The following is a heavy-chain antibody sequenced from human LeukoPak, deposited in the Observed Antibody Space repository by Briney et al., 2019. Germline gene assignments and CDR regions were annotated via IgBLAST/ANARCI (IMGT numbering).Heavy chain of an antibody. Sequence: TSETLSLTCTVSGGSISSYYWSWIRQPAGKGLEWIGRIYTSGSTNYNPSLKSRVTMSVDTSKNQFSLKLSSVTAADTAVYYCARESYDSSGYYPVYWGQGTLVIVSS. CDR1: GGSISSYY. CDR2: IYTSGST. V-gene: IGHV4-4*07. D-gene: IGHD3-22*01. CDR3: ARESYDSSGYYPVY. J-gene: IGHJ4*02.